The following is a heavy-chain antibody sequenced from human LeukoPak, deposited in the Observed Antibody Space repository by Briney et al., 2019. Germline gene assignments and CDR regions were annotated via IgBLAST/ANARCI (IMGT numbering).Heavy chain of an antibody. J-gene: IGHJ4*02. CDR1: GGSISSYY. CDR2: IYYSGST. V-gene: IGHV4-59*01. CDR3: ARGDSSSWHGNY. Sequence: TTSETLSPTCTVSGGSISSYYWSWIRQPPGKGLEWIGYIYYSGSTNYNPSLKSRATTSVDTSKNQFSLKLSSVTAAATAVYSCARGDSSSWHGNYWGQGNLVTVSP. D-gene: IGHD6-13*01.